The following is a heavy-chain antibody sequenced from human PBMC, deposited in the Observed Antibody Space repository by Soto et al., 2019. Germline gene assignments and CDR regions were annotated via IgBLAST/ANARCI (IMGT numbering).Heavy chain of an antibody. J-gene: IGHJ5*02. CDR2: MYFGGSF. CDR3: ARSYYDSTGFAFDP. Sequence: PSETLSLTCNVSGASVSHGYWSWIRQPPGKGLEWIGFMYFGGSFNYNPSLTSRATISVETSKNQFSMKLTSVTASDTAVYYCARSYYDSTGFAFDPWRQGTLVPVSS. D-gene: IGHD3-22*01. CDR1: GASVSHGY. V-gene: IGHV4-59*02.